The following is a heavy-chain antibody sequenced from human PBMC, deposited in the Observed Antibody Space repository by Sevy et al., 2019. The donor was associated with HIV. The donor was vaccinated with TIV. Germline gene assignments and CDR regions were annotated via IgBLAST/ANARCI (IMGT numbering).Heavy chain of an antibody. CDR1: GGSISAYH. CDR2: IHYTGTT. J-gene: IGHJ5*02. D-gene: IGHD5-12*01. CDR3: ARAPPVRSGDDSLNWFDP. Sequence: SETLSLTCTVSGGSISAYHWSWIRQPPGKGLEYIGYIHYTGTTNYNPSLKSRVTISVDTSKNQFSLKLSSVTAADMALYSCARAPPVRSGDDSLNWFDPWGQGTLVTVSS. V-gene: IGHV4-59*01.